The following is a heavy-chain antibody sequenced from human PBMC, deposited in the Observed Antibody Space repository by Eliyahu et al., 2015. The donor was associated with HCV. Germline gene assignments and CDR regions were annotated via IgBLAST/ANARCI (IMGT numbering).Heavy chain of an antibody. CDR2: LSSSGATI. Sequence: QALLXQSGGXLVKPGGSLRLSCEASGFTFGNYYMNWIRQPPGKGLEWIAYLSSSGATIKYADSVKGRFTISRDNARNSLYLQLNSLRAEDTAVYYCARDSSGNYYEDALDIWGQGAMV. J-gene: IGHJ3*02. CDR1: GFTFGNYY. D-gene: IGHD1-26*01. CDR3: ARDSSGNYYEDALDI. V-gene: IGHV3-11*04.